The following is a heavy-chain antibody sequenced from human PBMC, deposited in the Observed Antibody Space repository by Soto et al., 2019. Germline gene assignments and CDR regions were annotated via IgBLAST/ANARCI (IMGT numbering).Heavy chain of an antibody. CDR2: IYYSGST. J-gene: IGHJ6*02. Sequence: PSETLSLTCPVSGGSISSSSYYWGWIRQPPGKGLEWIGSIYYSGSTYYNPSLKSRVTISVDTSKNQFSLKLSSVTAADTAVYYCASRVPAAIGGYYYYGMDVWGQGTTVTVSS. D-gene: IGHD2-2*01. V-gene: IGHV4-39*01. CDR1: GGSISSSSYY. CDR3: ASRVPAAIGGYYYYGMDV.